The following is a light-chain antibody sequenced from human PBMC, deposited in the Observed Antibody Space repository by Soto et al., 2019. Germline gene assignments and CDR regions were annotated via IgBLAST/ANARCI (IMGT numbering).Light chain of an antibody. CDR3: QQYDSSSLT. Sequence: EIVLTQSPGTLSLSPGESATLSCSTSQSVSSSYLAWYQQKNGQAPRILIYGASSRDTGIPDRFSGSGSGTDFTLTISRLEPEDVSVYYCQQYDSSSLTFGGGTKVDIK. J-gene: IGKJ4*01. V-gene: IGKV3-20*01. CDR1: QSVSSSY. CDR2: GAS.